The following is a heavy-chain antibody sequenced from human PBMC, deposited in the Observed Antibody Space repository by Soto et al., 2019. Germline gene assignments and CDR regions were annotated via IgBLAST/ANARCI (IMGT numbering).Heavy chain of an antibody. CDR2: IYYSGST. CDR1: GGSISSGGYY. D-gene: IGHD2-15*01. V-gene: IGHV4-31*03. CDR3: ARGRIKNGMDV. Sequence: QVQLQESGPGLVKPSQTLSLTCTVSGGSISSGGYYWSWIRQHPGKGLEWIGYIYYSGSTYYNPTLKNRFTISVDTSTHQFPLKLSSVTAADAAVYYCARGRIKNGMDVWGQGTTVTVSS. J-gene: IGHJ6*02.